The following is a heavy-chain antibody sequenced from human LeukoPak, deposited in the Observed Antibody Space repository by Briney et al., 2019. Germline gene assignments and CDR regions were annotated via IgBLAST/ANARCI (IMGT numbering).Heavy chain of an antibody. J-gene: IGHJ4*02. CDR2: INPDGGTT. Sequence: GGSLRLAWAMAGYTFGRFWVGCDRQAPGKGLVWVSRINPDGGTTTYADSVKGRFTISRDNAKNTLYLQMNSLSGEDTAGYYCARDYSGYDDYWGQGTLVTVSS. D-gene: IGHD3-22*01. V-gene: IGHV3-74*01. CDR3: ARDYSGYDDY. CDR1: GYTFGRFW.